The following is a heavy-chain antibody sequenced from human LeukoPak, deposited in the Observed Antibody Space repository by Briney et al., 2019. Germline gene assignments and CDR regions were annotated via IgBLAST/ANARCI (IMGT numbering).Heavy chain of an antibody. CDR1: GFTFSSYS. CDR3: ARTWYSSSWPLDY. CDR2: ISSSSSYI. D-gene: IGHD6-13*01. Sequence: PGRSLRLSCAASGFTFSSYSMNWVRQAPGKGLEWVSSISSSSSYIYYADSVKGRFTISRDNAKNSLYLQMNSLRAEDTAVYYCARTWYSSSWPLDYWGQGTLVTVSS. V-gene: IGHV3-21*01. J-gene: IGHJ4*02.